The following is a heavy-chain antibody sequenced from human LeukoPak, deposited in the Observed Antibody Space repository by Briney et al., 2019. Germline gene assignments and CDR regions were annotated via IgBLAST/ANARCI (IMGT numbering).Heavy chain of an antibody. CDR3: ARGRRLRGVPSRSIYSYSYSAA. CDR1: RYTFHTFD. Sequence: ASVKVSCKASRYTFHTFDINWVRQATGQGPEWLGWVNPYNDRTVYAPKFQGRVSISSNNSINTAYMEFSGLKSDDTAVYYCARGRRLRGVPSRSIYSYSYSAAWGGGTTVTVSS. CDR2: VNPYNDRT. D-gene: IGHD3-10*01. V-gene: IGHV1-8*03. J-gene: IGHJ6*03.